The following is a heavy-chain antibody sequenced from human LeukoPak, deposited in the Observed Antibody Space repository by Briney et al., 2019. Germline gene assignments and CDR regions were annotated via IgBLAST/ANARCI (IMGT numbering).Heavy chain of an antibody. CDR1: GFTFTTYW. Sequence: GEPLRLSCAASGFTFTTYWMAWVRQFPGKGLEWVANINQDGTEKYSVDSVKGRFTISRDNAKNTLYLQMNSLRAEDTAIYYCAKSRVLSSGLDYWDQGTLVTVSS. V-gene: IGHV3-7*03. CDR3: AKSRVLSSGLDY. D-gene: IGHD3-22*01. CDR2: INQDGTEK. J-gene: IGHJ4*02.